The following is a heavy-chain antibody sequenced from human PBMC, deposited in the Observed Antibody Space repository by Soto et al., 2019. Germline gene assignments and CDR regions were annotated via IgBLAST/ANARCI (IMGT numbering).Heavy chain of an antibody. CDR2: INHSGST. D-gene: IGHD6-13*01. V-gene: IGHV4-34*01. J-gene: IGHJ4*02. Sequence: QVQLQQWGAGLLKPSETLSLTCAFYGGSFSGYYWSWIRQPPGKGLEWIGEINHSGSTNYNPSLKSRVTIAVDTSKNQFSLKLSSVTAADTAVYYCARGRLQRIAAAGTGYFDYWGQGTLVTVSS. CDR3: ARGRLQRIAAAGTGYFDY. CDR1: GGSFSGYY.